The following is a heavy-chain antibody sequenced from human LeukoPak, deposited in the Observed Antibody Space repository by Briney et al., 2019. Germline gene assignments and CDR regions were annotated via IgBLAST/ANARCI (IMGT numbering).Heavy chain of an antibody. Sequence: SETLSLTCTVSGGSISSYYWSWTRQPPGKGLEWIAYIYYSGSTYYSPSLKSRVTISLDTSKNQFSLRLSSVTAADTAVYSCASSYNDSSGPFDYWGQGTLVTVSS. J-gene: IGHJ4*02. D-gene: IGHD3-22*01. V-gene: IGHV4-59*01. CDR2: IYYSGST. CDR3: ASSYNDSSGPFDY. CDR1: GGSISSYY.